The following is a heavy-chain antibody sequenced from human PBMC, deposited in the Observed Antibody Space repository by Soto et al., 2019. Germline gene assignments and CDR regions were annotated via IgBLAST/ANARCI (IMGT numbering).Heavy chain of an antibody. J-gene: IGHJ6*03. V-gene: IGHV3-53*04. Sequence: GGSLRLSCAASGFTVSSNYMSWVRQAPGKGLEWVSVIYSGGSTYYADSVKGRFTISRHNSKNTLYLQMNSLRAEDTAVYYCARVGGSYYYYYMDVWGKGTTVTVSS. D-gene: IGHD3-10*01. CDR1: GFTVSSNY. CDR3: ARVGGSYYYYYMDV. CDR2: IYSGGST.